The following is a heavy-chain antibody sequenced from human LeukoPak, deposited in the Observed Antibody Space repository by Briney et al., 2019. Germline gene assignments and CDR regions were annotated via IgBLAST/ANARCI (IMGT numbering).Heavy chain of an antibody. D-gene: IGHD6-19*01. CDR1: GFTFRSYG. CDR2: ISYDGSYK. Sequence: GGSLRLSCAASGFTFRSYGIHWVRQAPGKGLEWLAVISYDGSYKYYADSVKGRFTISRDNSKNTVYLQMNSLITEDTAFYYCAKDLGSGWYGGGYFDFWGQGTLVTVSS. V-gene: IGHV3-30*18. CDR3: AKDLGSGWYGGGYFDF. J-gene: IGHJ4*02.